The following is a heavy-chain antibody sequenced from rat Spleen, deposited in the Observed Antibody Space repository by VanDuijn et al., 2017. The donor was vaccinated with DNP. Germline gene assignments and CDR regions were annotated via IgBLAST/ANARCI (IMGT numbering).Heavy chain of an antibody. CDR3: ARRNGQGAMDA. J-gene: IGHJ4*01. Sequence: EVQLVESGGGLVQPGRSLKLSCAASGFTFSDYNMAWVRQAPKKGLEWVATIIYDGSRTYYRDSVKGRFTISRDNAKSTLYLQMDSLRSEDTATYYCARRNGQGAMDAWGQGTSVTVSS. V-gene: IGHV5S10*01. CDR2: IIYDGSRT. CDR1: GFTFSDYN.